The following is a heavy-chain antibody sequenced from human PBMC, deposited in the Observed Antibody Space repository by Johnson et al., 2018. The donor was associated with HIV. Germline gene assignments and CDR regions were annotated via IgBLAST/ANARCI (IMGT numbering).Heavy chain of an antibody. J-gene: IGHJ3*02. Sequence: QMQLVESGGGVMQPGKSLRLSCEASGFTFRSYAMHWVRQAPGKGLEWVAVITYYGRNKYYTDSVKGRFIISRDNSKNMTNLQMNGLSDEDTADYYCVRDQGSGWPTNAFDIWGRGTRVTVSS. V-gene: IGHV3-30*04. CDR1: GFTFRSYA. CDR2: ITYYGRNK. D-gene: IGHD6-19*01. CDR3: VRDQGSGWPTNAFDI.